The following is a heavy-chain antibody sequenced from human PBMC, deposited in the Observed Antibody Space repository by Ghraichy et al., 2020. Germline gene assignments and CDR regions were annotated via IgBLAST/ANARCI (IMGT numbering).Heavy chain of an antibody. V-gene: IGHV4-39*01. CDR3: ARNKTGNLSGWFDP. CDR1: GGSISSYSDY. Sequence: SETPSLTCTVSGGSISSYSDYWGWLRQPPGKGPEWIGSIYNSVSTHYNPSLKSRVTISIDTSKDQFSLRLTSVTAADTAIYYCARNKTGNLSGWFDPWGQGSLVIVSS. J-gene: IGHJ5*02. CDR2: IYNSVST. D-gene: IGHD1-14*01.